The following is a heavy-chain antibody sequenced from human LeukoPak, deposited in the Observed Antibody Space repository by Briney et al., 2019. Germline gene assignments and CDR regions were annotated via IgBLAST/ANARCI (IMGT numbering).Heavy chain of an antibody. CDR1: GFALSSHW. CDR2: VNRDGSET. CDR3: ARNNGMDV. J-gene: IGHJ6*02. V-gene: IGHV3-7*03. Sequence: GGSLRLSCAASGFALSSHWMTWVRQVPGRGPEWVANVNRDGSETYYLDSVKGRFTISKDNAKNSLFLQMNSLRAEDTALYHCARNNGMDVWGQGTTVIVSS.